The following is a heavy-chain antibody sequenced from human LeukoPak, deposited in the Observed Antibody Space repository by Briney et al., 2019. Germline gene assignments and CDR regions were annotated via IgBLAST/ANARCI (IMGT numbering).Heavy chain of an antibody. V-gene: IGHV4-61*02. J-gene: IGHJ5*02. CDR1: GGSTSSGSYY. D-gene: IGHD6-13*01. CDR3: ARVEGIAAAGPIGWFDP. CDR2: IYTSGST. Sequence: SETLSLTCTVSGGSTSSGSYYWSWIRQPAGKGLEWIGRIYTSGSTNYNPSLKSRVTISVDTSKNQFSLKLSSVTAADTAVYYCARVEGIAAAGPIGWFDPWGQGTLVTVSS.